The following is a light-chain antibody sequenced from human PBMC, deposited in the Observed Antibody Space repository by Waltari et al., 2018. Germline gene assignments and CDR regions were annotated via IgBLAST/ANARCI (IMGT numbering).Light chain of an antibody. V-gene: IGLV1-40*01. CDR2: DNS. J-gene: IGLJ1*01. Sequence: QSVLTQPPSVSGAPGQRVTISCTGSSSNIGAGYDVHWYQQLPGTAPKLPIYDNSNRPSGVPDRFSGSKSGTSASLAITGLQAEDEADYYCQSSDSSLSLYVFGTGTMVTVL. CDR3: QSSDSSLSLYV. CDR1: SSNIGAGYD.